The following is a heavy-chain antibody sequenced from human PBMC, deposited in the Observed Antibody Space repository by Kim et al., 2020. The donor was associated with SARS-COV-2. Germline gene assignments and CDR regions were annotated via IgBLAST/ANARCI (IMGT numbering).Heavy chain of an antibody. V-gene: IGHV4-31*02. Sequence: PSLKSRVTISVETSKNQFSLKLSSVTAADTAVYYCARNPCSGGSCSYFDYWGQGSLVTVSS. J-gene: IGHJ4*02. CDR3: ARNPCSGGSCSYFDY. D-gene: IGHD2-15*01.